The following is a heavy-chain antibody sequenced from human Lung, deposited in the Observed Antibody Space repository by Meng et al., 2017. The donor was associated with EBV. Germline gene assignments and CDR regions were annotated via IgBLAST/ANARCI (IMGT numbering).Heavy chain of an antibody. Sequence: QVPLAGSGPELVKPSGPLPLTGAVSGGSLRSRNWWSWVRQPPGKGLEWIGEIYHSGSTNYNPSLKSRVTISVDKSKNQFSLKLSSVTAADTAVYYCARGPGPVGATAGFDYWGQGTLVTVSS. CDR1: GGSLRSRNW. CDR2: IYHSGST. D-gene: IGHD1-26*01. V-gene: IGHV4-4*02. CDR3: ARGPGPVGATAGFDY. J-gene: IGHJ4*02.